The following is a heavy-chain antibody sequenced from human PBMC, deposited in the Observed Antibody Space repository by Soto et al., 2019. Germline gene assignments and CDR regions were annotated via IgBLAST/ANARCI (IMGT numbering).Heavy chain of an antibody. V-gene: IGHV3-30*03. J-gene: IGHJ3*02. CDR1: GFTFSSYG. Sequence: GGSLRLSCAASGFTFSSYGMHWVRLALGKGMEWVAVIPYDGSNKYYADSVKGRFTISRDNAKNSLYLQMNSLRAEDTAVYYCAREGEGYCSSTSCYGAFDIWGQGTMVTVSS. CDR3: AREGEGYCSSTSCYGAFDI. CDR2: IPYDGSNK. D-gene: IGHD2-2*01.